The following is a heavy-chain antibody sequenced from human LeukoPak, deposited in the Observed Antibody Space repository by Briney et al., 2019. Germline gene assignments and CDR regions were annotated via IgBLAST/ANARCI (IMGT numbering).Heavy chain of an antibody. CDR3: AREPGDGGYDNFDY. CDR2: INPNSGGT. D-gene: IGHD5-12*01. J-gene: IGHJ4*02. V-gene: IGHV1-2*02. Sequence: ASVEVSCKASGYTFTGYYMHWVRQAPGQGLEWMGWINPNSGGTSYAQKFQGRVTMTRDTSINTAYMDLSRLRSDDTAVYYCAREPGDGGYDNFDYWGQGTLVTVSS. CDR1: GYTFTGYY.